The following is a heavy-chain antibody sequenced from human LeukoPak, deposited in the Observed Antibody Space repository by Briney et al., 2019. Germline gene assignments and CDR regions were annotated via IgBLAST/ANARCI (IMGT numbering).Heavy chain of an antibody. CDR3: AVYYYDSSAGYFDY. Sequence: SQTLSLTCAVSGGSISSGGYYWSWIRQPPGKGLEWIGYIYYSGSTNYNPSLKSRVTISVDTSKNQFSLKLSSVTAADTAVYYCAVYYYDSSAGYFDYWGQGTLVTVSS. V-gene: IGHV4-61*08. D-gene: IGHD3-22*01. CDR2: IYYSGST. CDR1: GGSISSGGYY. J-gene: IGHJ4*02.